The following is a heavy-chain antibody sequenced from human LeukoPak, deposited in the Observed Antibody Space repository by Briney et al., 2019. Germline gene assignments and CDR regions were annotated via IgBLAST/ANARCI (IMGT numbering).Heavy chain of an antibody. V-gene: IGHV3-21*01. CDR3: ARDLSAAINY. Sequence: GGSLRLSCAASGFTFSGYSMNWVRQAPGKGLEWVSSISSSSSYIYYADSVKGRFTISRDNAKNSLYLQMNSLRAEDTAVYYCARDLSAAINYWGQGTLVTVSS. D-gene: IGHD2-2*02. CDR1: GFTFSGYS. CDR2: ISSSSSYI. J-gene: IGHJ4*02.